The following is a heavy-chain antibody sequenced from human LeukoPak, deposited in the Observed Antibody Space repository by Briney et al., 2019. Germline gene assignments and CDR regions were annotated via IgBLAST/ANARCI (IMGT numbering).Heavy chain of an antibody. V-gene: IGHV3-30*18. D-gene: IGHD6-13*01. CDR3: AKDLGYSSSWYGVFDY. CDR1: GFTFSSYG. CDR2: ISYDGSNK. Sequence: GGSLRLSCAASGFTFSSYGMHWVRQAPGKGLEWVAVISYDGSNKYYADSVKGRFTISRDNSKNTLYLQMNSLRAEDTAVYYCAKDLGYSSSWYGVFDYWGQGTLVTVSS. J-gene: IGHJ4*02.